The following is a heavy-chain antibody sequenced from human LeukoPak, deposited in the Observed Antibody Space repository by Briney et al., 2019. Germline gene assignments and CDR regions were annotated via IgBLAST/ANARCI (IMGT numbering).Heavy chain of an antibody. CDR2: ISGSGGST. CDR3: ASSRLYDSGGYFADPCAFDI. CDR1: GFTFGSYA. Sequence: GGSLRLSCAASGFTFGSYAMSWVRQAPGKGLEWVSAISGSGGSTYYADSVKGRFTISRDNSKNTLYLQMNSLRAEDTAVYYCASSRLYDSGGYFADPCAFDIWGQGTMVTVSS. D-gene: IGHD3-22*01. J-gene: IGHJ3*02. V-gene: IGHV3-23*01.